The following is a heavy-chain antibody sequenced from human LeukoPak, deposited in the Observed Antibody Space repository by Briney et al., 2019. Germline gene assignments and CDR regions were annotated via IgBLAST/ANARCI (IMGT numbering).Heavy chain of an antibody. CDR3: ARAGDHDP. CDR1: GFTFSSYS. CDR2: ISSSSTI. V-gene: IGHV3-48*01. D-gene: IGHD4-17*01. Sequence: PGGSLRLSCAASGFTFSSYSMNWVRQAPGKGLEWVSYISSSSTIYYADSVKGRFTISRDNAKNSLYLQMNSLRAEDTAVYYCARAGDHDPWGQGTLVTVSS. J-gene: IGHJ5*02.